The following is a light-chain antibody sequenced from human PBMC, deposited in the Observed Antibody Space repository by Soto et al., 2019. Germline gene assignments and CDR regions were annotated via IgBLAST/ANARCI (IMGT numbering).Light chain of an antibody. V-gene: IGKV3-11*01. CDR2: GAS. Sequence: EIVLTQSPGSLSLSPGEGATLSCRASQSVSTNVAWYQQRPGQPPKLLIFGASSRATGIPARFSGSGSGTDFTLIINRLQPEDVAVYYCQQRSDWPPSLTFGGGTKVEIK. CDR1: QSVSTN. J-gene: IGKJ4*01. CDR3: QQRSDWPPSLT.